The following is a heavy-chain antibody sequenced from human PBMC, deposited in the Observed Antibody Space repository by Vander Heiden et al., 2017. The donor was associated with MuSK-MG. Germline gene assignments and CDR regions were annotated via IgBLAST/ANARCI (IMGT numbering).Heavy chain of an antibody. Sequence: QVQLVESGGGVVQPGRSLRLSCAASGFTFSSYGMHWVRQAPGKGLEWVAVISYDGRKKDEADSVKGRFTISRDNSKNTLYLKMKSLRAEDTAVYDGAKGRTNGVDYWGQGTLVTVSS. CDR2: ISYDGRKK. D-gene: IGHD1-1*01. V-gene: IGHV3-30*18. CDR3: AKGRTNGVDY. J-gene: IGHJ4*02. CDR1: GFTFSSYG.